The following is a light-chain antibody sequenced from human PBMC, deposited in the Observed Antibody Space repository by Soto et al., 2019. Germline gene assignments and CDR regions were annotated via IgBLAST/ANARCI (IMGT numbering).Light chain of an antibody. V-gene: IGLV1-40*01. CDR3: ASYTHMNTV. Sequence: QSVLTQPPSVSGAPGQRVTISCTGSSSNIGADYAVHWYQHLPGTAPKLLITGDTSRPSGVPDRFSGSKSGNTASLTISGLQPEDEAHYYCASYTHMNTVFGGGTKLTVL. CDR1: SSNIGADYA. J-gene: IGLJ2*01. CDR2: GDT.